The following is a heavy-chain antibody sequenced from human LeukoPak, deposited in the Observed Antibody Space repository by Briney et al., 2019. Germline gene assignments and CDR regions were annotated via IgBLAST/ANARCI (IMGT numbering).Heavy chain of an antibody. V-gene: IGHV3-33*01. CDR3: ARSPGYNFDY. Sequence: PGGSLRLSCAASGFTFSSYGMHWVRQAPGKGLEWVADIWFDGKNEHFADSVKGRFTISRDNSKNTMYLQINSLRAEDTAVYYCARSPGYNFDYWGQGTLVTVSS. CDR1: GFTFSSYG. J-gene: IGHJ4*02. CDR2: IWFDGKNE. D-gene: IGHD6-13*01.